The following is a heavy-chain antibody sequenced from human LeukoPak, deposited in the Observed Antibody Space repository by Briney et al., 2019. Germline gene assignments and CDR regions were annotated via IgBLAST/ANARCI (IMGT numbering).Heavy chain of an antibody. CDR1: GYSFTSYW. Sequence: GESLRISCKGSGYSFTSYWISWVRQMPGKGLEWLRRIDPSDSYTNYSPSFQGHVTISADKSISTAYLQWSSLKASDTAMYYCARLMGYYGSGSSPYGMDVWGKGTTVTVSS. CDR3: ARLMGYYGSGSSPYGMDV. J-gene: IGHJ6*04. D-gene: IGHD3-10*01. V-gene: IGHV5-10-1*01. CDR2: IDPSDSYT.